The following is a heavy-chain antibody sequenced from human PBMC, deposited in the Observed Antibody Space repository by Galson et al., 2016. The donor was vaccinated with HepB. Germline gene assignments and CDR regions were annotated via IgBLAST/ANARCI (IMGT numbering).Heavy chain of an antibody. CDR2: IIPIFRTS. V-gene: IGHV1-69*13. CDR1: GGSFSTYS. J-gene: IGHJ2*01. CDR3: ARGSPYCGGRSCYSSSRATEDWYFDL. D-gene: IGHD2-15*01. Sequence: SVKVSCKASGGSFSTYSFNWVRQAPGQGLEWLGGIIPIFRTSRYVEKLQGRLTITADEPTNTAYRELTSLTSEDTAVYYCARGSPYCGGRSCYSSSRATEDWYFDLWGRGTLVSVSS.